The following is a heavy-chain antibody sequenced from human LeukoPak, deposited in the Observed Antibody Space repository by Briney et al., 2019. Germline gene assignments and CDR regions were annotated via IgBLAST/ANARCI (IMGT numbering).Heavy chain of an antibody. V-gene: IGHV6-1*01. CDR1: GDSVSSNSAT. Sequence: SQTLSLTCAISGDSVSSNSATWSWIRQSPSRGLEWLGRTYYRSKWYKYYAVSVKGRITINPDTSKNQFSLQLNSVTPEDTAVYYCARGPSYFQHWGQGTLVTVSP. CDR3: ARGPSYFQH. J-gene: IGHJ1*01. CDR2: TYYRSKWYK.